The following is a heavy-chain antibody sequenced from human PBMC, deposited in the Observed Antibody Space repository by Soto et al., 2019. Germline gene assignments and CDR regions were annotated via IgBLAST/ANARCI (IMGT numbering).Heavy chain of an antibody. CDR3: ARDVVPRSLTMVRGVSSYYGMDV. Sequence: SETLSLTCTVSGGSISSGGYYWSWIRQHPGKGLEWIGYIYYSGSTYYNPSPKSRVTISVDTSKNQFSLKLSSVTAADTAVYYCARDVVPRSLTMVRGVSSYYGMDVWGQGTTVTVSS. CDR2: IYYSGST. V-gene: IGHV4-31*03. CDR1: GGSISSGGYY. J-gene: IGHJ6*02. D-gene: IGHD3-10*01.